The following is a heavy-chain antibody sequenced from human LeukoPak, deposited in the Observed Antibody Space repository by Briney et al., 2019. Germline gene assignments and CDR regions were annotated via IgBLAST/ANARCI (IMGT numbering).Heavy chain of an antibody. D-gene: IGHD1-26*01. CDR1: GGSISSYY. V-gene: IGHV4-59*01. J-gene: IGHJ4*02. CDR2: ISYSGST. CDR3: ARDPGGWPYYFDY. Sequence: SETLSLTCTVSGGSISSYYWSWTRQPPGEGLEWIGYISYSGSTNYNPSLKSRVSISVDTSKNQFSLKLSSVTAADTAVYYCARDPGGWPYYFDYWGQGTLVTVSS.